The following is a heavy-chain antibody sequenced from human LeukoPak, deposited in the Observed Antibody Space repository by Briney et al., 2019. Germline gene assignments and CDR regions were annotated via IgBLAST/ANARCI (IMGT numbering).Heavy chain of an antibody. V-gene: IGHV3-74*01. CDR2: INSDGSST. CDR1: GFTFSSYW. Sequence: GGSLRLSCAASGFTFSSYWMHWVRQAPGKGLVWVSRINSDGSSTSYADSVKGRFTISRDNAKNTLYLQMNSLRAEDTAVYYCAREGVVKRYCSGGSCEDTALDYWGQGTLVTVSS. CDR3: AREGVVKRYCSGGSCEDTALDY. J-gene: IGHJ4*02. D-gene: IGHD2-15*01.